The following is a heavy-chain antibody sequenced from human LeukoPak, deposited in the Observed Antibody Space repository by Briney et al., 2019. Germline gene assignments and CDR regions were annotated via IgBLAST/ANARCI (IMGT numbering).Heavy chain of an antibody. Sequence: SVKVSCKASGGTFSGYAISWVRQAPGQGLEWMGGIIPIFGTANYAQKFQGRVTITADESTSTAYMELSSLRSEDTAVYYCARQKSLGVAGTALAFDYWGQGTLVTVPS. CDR2: IIPIFGTA. D-gene: IGHD6-19*01. CDR1: GGTFSGYA. J-gene: IGHJ4*02. V-gene: IGHV1-69*13. CDR3: ARQKSLGVAGTALAFDY.